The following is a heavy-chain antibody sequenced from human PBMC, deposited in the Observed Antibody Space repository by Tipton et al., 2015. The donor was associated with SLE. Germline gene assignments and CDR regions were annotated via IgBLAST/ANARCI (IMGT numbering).Heavy chain of an antibody. V-gene: IGHV3-64D*06. D-gene: IGHD2-2*02. CDR2: ISSNGGST. J-gene: IGHJ5*02. CDR3: VPLGYCSSTSCYTPNWFDP. CDR1: GFTFSSYA. Sequence: GSLRLSCSASGFTFSSYAMHWVRQAPGKGLEYVSAISSNGGSTYYADSVKGRFTISRDNSKNTLYLQMSSLRAEDTAVYYCVPLGYCSSTSCYTPNWFDPWGQGTLVTVSS.